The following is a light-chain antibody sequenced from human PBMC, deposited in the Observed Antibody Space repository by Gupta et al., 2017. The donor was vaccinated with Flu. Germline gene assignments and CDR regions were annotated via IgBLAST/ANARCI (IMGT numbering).Light chain of an antibody. Sequence: VTPGEAASISCRSSQSLVNINGHNYVNWYLQKPGQSPQLIIYLASTRTSGVPARFDASGSGTDCTLKINTVEAEDVGVYYCMQALETPFTFGPGTKVEIK. CDR1: QSLVNINGHNY. CDR3: MQALETPFT. V-gene: IGKV2-28*01. J-gene: IGKJ3*01. CDR2: LAS.